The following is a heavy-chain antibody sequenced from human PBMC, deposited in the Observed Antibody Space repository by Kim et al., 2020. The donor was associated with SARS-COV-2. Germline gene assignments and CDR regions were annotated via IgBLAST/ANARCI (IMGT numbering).Heavy chain of an antibody. Sequence: LSLTCAASGITLSDAWMCWVRQAPGKGLESVGRIKSGTTEYAAPVKGRFTISRDDSKNTMYLQMNSLKTEDAAVYYCTTDQGNSTSFYRVDVWGQGTTVTVSS. D-gene: IGHD6-13*01. CDR3: TTDQGNSTSFYRVDV. CDR1: GITLSDAW. V-gene: IGHV3-15*01. CDR2: IKSGTT. J-gene: IGHJ6*02.